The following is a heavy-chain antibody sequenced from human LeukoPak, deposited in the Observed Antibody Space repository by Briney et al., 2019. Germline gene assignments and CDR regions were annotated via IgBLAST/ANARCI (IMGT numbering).Heavy chain of an antibody. CDR2: MSSSGGTI. V-gene: IGHV3-48*03. Sequence: GGSLRLSCAASGFSFSSYEMNWVRQAPGKGLEWVSYMSSSGGTIYYADSVKGRFTISRDNGKNSLYLQMNSLRAEDTAVYYCAKDKYSGSYGPLDYWGQGTLVTVSS. CDR1: GFSFSSYE. CDR3: AKDKYSGSYGPLDY. J-gene: IGHJ4*02. D-gene: IGHD1-26*01.